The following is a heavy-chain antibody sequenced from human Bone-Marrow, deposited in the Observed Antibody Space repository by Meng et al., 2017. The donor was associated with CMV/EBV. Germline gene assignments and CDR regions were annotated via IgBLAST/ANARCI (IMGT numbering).Heavy chain of an antibody. CDR3: AKDLLLDY. Sequence: GGSLRLSCAASGFTFSTHTMNWVRLAPGEGLEWVACISSGGDYKYYAASVKGRFTISRDNARDSLYLQINNLRAEDTAVYYCAKDLLLDYWGQGTLVTGSS. V-gene: IGHV3-21*01. D-gene: IGHD1-1*01. J-gene: IGHJ4*02. CDR2: ISSGGDYK. CDR1: GFTFSTHT.